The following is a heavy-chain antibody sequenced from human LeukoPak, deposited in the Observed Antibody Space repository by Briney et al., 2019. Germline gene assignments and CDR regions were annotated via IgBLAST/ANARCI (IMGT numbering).Heavy chain of an antibody. J-gene: IGHJ5*02. V-gene: IGHV3-30-3*01. CDR3: AREGIQLWFGGVGDWFDP. CDR2: ISYDGSNK. D-gene: IGHD5-18*01. Sequence: PGGSLRLSCAASGFTFSSYAMHWVRQAPGKGLEWVAIISYDGSNKYYADSVKGRFTISRDNSKNTLYLQMNSLRAEDTAVYYCAREGIQLWFGGVGDWFDPWAREPWSPSPQ. CDR1: GFTFSSYA.